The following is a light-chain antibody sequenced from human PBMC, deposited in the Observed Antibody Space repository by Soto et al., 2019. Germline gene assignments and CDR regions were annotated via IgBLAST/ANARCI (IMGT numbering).Light chain of an antibody. J-gene: IGKJ1*01. CDR3: QQYNTWPWT. CDR1: QSLDSN. Sequence: EIVMTQSPATLSVSPGERATLSCRASQSLDSNLAWYQQKPGQAPRLLIYRASTRAAGIPARFSGSESGTEVTLTISRLQSEDFAVYYCQQYNTWPWTFGRGTKVEIK. V-gene: IGKV3-15*01. CDR2: RAS.